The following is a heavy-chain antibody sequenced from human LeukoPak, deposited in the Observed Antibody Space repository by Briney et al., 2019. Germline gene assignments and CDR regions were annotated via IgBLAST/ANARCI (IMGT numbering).Heavy chain of an antibody. CDR3: ARDGHYGQFDY. CDR2: IYNSGST. D-gene: IGHD4-17*01. J-gene: IGHJ4*02. Sequence: LETLSLTCTVSGGSIRSSSSYGAWIRQPPGKGLGWIGSIYNSGSTYYNPSLKSRVAISVDTSKNQFSLTLSSVTAAETDVYYCARDGHYGQFDYWGQGTLVTVSS. V-gene: IGHV4-39*07. CDR1: GGSIRSSSSY.